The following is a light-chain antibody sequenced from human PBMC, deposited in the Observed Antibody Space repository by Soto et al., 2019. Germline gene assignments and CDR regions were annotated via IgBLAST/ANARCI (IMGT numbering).Light chain of an antibody. CDR2: DDN. CDR3: QAWDSSIHYV. V-gene: IGLV3-1*01. Sequence: SYELTQPPSVSVFPGQTARITCSGDRLGDKHPCWYQQKSGQSPVLVIYDDNRRPSGIPERFSGSKSGNTATLTISGAQAMDEADYYCQAWDSSIHYVFGTGTKLTVL. CDR1: RLGDKH. J-gene: IGLJ1*01.